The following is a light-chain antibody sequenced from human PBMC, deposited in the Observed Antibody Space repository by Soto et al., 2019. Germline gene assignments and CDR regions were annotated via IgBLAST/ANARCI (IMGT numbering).Light chain of an antibody. CDR2: GAS. Sequence: EIVLTQSPGTLSLSPGERAALSCRASQSVSSSYLAWYQQKPGQAPRLLIYGASSRATGIPDRFSGCGSGTDFTLTISRLEPEDFAVYYCQQYDRSSPMYIFGQGTKLEIK. J-gene: IGKJ2*01. CDR1: QSVSSSY. V-gene: IGKV3-20*01. CDR3: QQYDRSSPMYI.